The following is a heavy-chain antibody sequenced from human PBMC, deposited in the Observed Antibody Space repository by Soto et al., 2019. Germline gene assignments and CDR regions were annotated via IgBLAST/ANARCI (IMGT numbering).Heavy chain of an antibody. D-gene: IGHD3-3*01. J-gene: IGHJ6*03. Sequence: QVQLQDSGPGLVKPSETLSLTCTFSGGSISSYYWSWIRQPPGKGLEWIGYIYYSGSTNYNPSLRCRVPIAVDTSKNQFSLKLGSVTDAVTAVDYCARGEYDFWSGYYTSYSYYFMDVWGKGTTVTVSS. CDR3: ARGEYDFWSGYYTSYSYYFMDV. V-gene: IGHV4-59*08. CDR1: GGSISSYY. CDR2: IYYSGST.